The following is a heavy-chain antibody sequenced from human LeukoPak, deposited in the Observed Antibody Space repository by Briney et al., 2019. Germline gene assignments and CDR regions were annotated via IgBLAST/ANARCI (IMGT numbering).Heavy chain of an antibody. D-gene: IGHD1-7*01. Sequence: GGSLRLSCAASGFTFSSYWMSWVRQAPGKGLEWVANIKQDGSEKYYVDSVKGRFTISRDNAKNSLYLQMNSLRAEDTAVYYCARGGRYNWNYYFDYWGQGTLVTVSS. CDR1: GFTFSSYW. CDR3: ARGGRYNWNYYFDY. CDR2: IKQDGSEK. V-gene: IGHV3-7*01. J-gene: IGHJ4*02.